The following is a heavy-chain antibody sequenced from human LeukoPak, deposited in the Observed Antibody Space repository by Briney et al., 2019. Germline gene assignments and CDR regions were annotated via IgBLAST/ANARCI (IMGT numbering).Heavy chain of an antibody. Sequence: GGSLRLSCAAPGFTFSSYWMSWVRQAPGKGLEWVANIKQDGNEKYYVDSVKGRFTISRDNPKNSVYLQMNSLRAEDTAVYYCASGYTHGYLFDYWGQGTLVTVSS. D-gene: IGHD5-18*01. J-gene: IGHJ4*02. CDR3: ASGYTHGYLFDY. CDR1: GFTFSSYW. V-gene: IGHV3-7*01. CDR2: IKQDGNEK.